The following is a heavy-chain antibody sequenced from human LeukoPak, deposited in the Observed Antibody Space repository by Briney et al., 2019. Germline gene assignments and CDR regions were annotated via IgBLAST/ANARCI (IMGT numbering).Heavy chain of an antibody. Sequence: SVKVSCKASGGTFSSYAISWVRQAPGQGLEWMGRIIPILGIANYAQKFQGRATITADKSTSTAYMELSSLRSEDTAVYYCARVGARYFDXLFTSYGMDVWGQGTTVTVS. V-gene: IGHV1-69*04. J-gene: IGHJ6*02. CDR2: IIPILGIA. D-gene: IGHD3-9*01. CDR1: GGTFSSYA. CDR3: ARVGARYFDXLFTSYGMDV.